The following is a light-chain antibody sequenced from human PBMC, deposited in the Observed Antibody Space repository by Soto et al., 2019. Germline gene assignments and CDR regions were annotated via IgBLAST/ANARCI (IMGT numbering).Light chain of an antibody. CDR1: QTIGSW. V-gene: IGKV1-5*01. CDR2: DAS. Sequence: DIQMTQSPSTLSASVGDRVTVTCRASQTIGSWLAWYQQNPGGAPKLLIFDASSLESGVPSRFSGNGSGTEFTLTIRGLQPDDFASYYCQQYNSYSGMFGQGTKVDIK. J-gene: IGKJ1*01. CDR3: QQYNSYSGM.